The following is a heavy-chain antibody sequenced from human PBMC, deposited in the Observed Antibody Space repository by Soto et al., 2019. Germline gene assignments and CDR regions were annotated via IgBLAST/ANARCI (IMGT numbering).Heavy chain of an antibody. CDR1: GGSVSSGAYY. CDR3: ARDAGNYGGPGAFDY. V-gene: IGHV4-31*03. D-gene: IGHD4-17*01. CDR2: IYYSGST. Sequence: QVQLQESGPGLVKPSQTLSLTCTVSGGSVSSGAYYWNWIRQHPGKGLEWIVHIYYSGSTYYNPSPKIRVTISVATSKNQFSLNLRSVTAADTAVYYWARDAGNYGGPGAFDYWGQGTLVTVSS. J-gene: IGHJ4*02.